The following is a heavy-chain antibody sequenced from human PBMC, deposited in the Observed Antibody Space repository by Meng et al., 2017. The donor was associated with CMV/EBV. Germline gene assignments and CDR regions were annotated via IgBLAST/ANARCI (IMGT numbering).Heavy chain of an antibody. J-gene: IGHJ4*02. CDR3: ARYGLQLWLRGGGYFDY. Sequence: GESLKISCAASGFTFSSYAMHWVRQAPGKGLEWVEVISYDGSNKYYADPVKGRFTISRDNSKNTRYLQMNSLRADDTAVYYCARYGLQLWLRGGGYFDYWGQGTLVTVSS. D-gene: IGHD5-18*01. CDR2: ISYDGSNK. CDR1: GFTFSSYA. V-gene: IGHV3-30-3*01.